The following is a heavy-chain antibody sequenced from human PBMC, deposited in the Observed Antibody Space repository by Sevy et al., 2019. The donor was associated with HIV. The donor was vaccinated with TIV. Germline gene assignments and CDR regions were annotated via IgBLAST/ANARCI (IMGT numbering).Heavy chain of an antibody. CDR2: ISGSGGST. Sequence: GGSPRLSCAASGFTFSSYAMSWVRQAPGKGLEWVSAISGSGGSTYYADSVKGRFTISRDNSKNTLYLQMNSLRAEDTAVYYCAKDSRSGLDYYYGSGSPSSAYYYYGMDVWGQGTTVTVSS. CDR1: GFTFSSYA. CDR3: AKDSRSGLDYYYGSGSPSSAYYYYGMDV. V-gene: IGHV3-23*01. D-gene: IGHD3-10*01. J-gene: IGHJ6*02.